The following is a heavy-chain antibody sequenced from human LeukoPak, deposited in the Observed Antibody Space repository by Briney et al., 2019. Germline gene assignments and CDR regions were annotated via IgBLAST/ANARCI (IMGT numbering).Heavy chain of an antibody. Sequence: SETLSLTCTVSGASISSDDYYWSWLRQSPGKGLEWIGCIFYSGSPYYDPSLKSRVTISVDTSKNQFSLKLSSVTAADTAVYYCASERISVADFDYWGQGTLVTISS. V-gene: IGHV4-30-4*01. CDR3: ASERISVADFDY. J-gene: IGHJ4*02. CDR2: IFYSGSP. CDR1: GASISSDDYY. D-gene: IGHD6-19*01.